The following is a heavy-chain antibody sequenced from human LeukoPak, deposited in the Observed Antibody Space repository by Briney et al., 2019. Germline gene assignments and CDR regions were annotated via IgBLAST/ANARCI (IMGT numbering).Heavy chain of an antibody. V-gene: IGHV4-59*01. Sequence: SETLSLTCNVSGGSIRGYYWSWIRQPPGKGLEWIGYIYSSGSTNYNPSLKSRVTMSVDTSKNQFSLKVSSVTAADTAVYYCAGSEQWLAPYYFDYWGQGTLVTVSS. D-gene: IGHD6-19*01. J-gene: IGHJ4*02. CDR2: IYSSGST. CDR3: AGSEQWLAPYYFDY. CDR1: GGSIRGYY.